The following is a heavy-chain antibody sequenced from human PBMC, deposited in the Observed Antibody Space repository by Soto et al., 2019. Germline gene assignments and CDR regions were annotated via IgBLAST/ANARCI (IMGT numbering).Heavy chain of an antibody. CDR1: GFTFNSYS. D-gene: IGHD1-26*01. CDR3: AREIKYQWELHSPSGMDV. Sequence: GGSLRLSCAVSGFTFNSYSMNWVRQAPGKGLEWVAVISYDGSNKYYADSVKGRFTISRDNSKNTLYLQMNSLRAEDTAVYYCAREIKYQWELHSPSGMDVWGQGTTVTVSS. CDR2: ISYDGSNK. J-gene: IGHJ6*02. V-gene: IGHV3-30*03.